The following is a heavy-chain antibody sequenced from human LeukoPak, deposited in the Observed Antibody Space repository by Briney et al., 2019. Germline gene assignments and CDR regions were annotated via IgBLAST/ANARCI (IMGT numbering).Heavy chain of an antibody. V-gene: IGHV3-48*04. J-gene: IGHJ4*02. CDR3: ARDYDY. Sequence: GSLRLSCAASGFTLSSYSMNWVRQAPGKGLEWVSYISSSSSTIYYADSVKGRFTISRDNAKNSLYLQMNSLRAEDTAVYYCARDYDYWGQGTLVTVSS. CDR1: GFTLSSYS. CDR2: ISSSSSTI.